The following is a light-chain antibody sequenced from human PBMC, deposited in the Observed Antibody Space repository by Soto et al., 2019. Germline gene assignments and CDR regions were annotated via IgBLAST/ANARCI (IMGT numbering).Light chain of an antibody. CDR3: TSYTGTTTLYV. Sequence: QSALTQPASVSGSPGQSIIISCTGTSSDIGGYNYVSWYRQHPGNAPKLLIYDVTHRPAGVSSRFSGSKSGSTASLTISGLQAEDEADYFCTSYTGTTTLYVFGTGTKVTVL. CDR2: DVT. CDR1: SSDIGGYNY. J-gene: IGLJ1*01. V-gene: IGLV2-14*03.